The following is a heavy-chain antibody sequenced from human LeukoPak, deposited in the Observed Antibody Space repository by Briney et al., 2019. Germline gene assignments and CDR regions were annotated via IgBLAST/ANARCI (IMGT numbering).Heavy chain of an antibody. J-gene: IGHJ4*02. Sequence: PGGSLRLSCAAPGFTFSSYWMNWVRQAPGKGLVWVSRIASDGSSTTYADSVKGRFSISRDNAKNTLYLQMNSLRVEDTAVYYCALLGSSSWYYFDYWGQGTLVTVSS. V-gene: IGHV3-74*01. CDR3: ALLGSSSWYYFDY. CDR1: GFTFSSYW. CDR2: IASDGSST. D-gene: IGHD6-13*01.